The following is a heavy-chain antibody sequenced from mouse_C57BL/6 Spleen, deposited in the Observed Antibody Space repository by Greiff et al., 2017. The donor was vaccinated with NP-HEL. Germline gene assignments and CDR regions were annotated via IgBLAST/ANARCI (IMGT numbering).Heavy chain of an antibody. Sequence: VQLQQPGAELVKPGASVKMSCKASGYTFTSYWITWVKQRPGQGLEWIGDIYPGSGSTNYNEKFKSKATLTVDTSSSTAYMQLSSLTSEDSAVYYCARSQYPSYYYGSSFYYWGQGTTLTVSS. CDR2: IYPGSGST. D-gene: IGHD1-1*01. V-gene: IGHV1-55*01. CDR3: ARSQYPSYYYGSSFYY. CDR1: GYTFTSYW. J-gene: IGHJ2*01.